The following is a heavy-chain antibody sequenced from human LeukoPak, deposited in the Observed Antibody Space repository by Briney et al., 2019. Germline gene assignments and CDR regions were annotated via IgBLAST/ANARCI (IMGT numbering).Heavy chain of an antibody. J-gene: IGHJ4*02. Sequence: GGSLRLSCAASGFTFSSYGMHWVRQAPGKGLEWVAVISYDGSNKYYADSVKGRFTISRDNSKNTLYLQMNSLRAEDTAVYYCAKEDLSIWGQGTLVTVSS. D-gene: IGHD3-3*02. CDR1: GFTFSSYG. CDR2: ISYDGSNK. V-gene: IGHV3-30*18. CDR3: AKEDLSI.